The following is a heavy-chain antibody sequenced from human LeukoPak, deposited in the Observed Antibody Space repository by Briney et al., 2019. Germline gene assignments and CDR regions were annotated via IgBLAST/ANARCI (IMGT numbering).Heavy chain of an antibody. D-gene: IGHD6-6*01. CDR1: GFNFNNYG. CDR2: IRYDRSST. V-gene: IGHV3-30*02. CDR3: VKDFYQQLVQGYYFDY. Sequence: GGSLRLSCAASGFNFNNYGMHWVRQAPGKGLEGVAFIRYDRSSTFYADSVKGRFTISRDNSKTTLYLQMSSLRSDDTAVYYCVKDFYQQLVQGYYFDYWGQGTLVAVSS. J-gene: IGHJ4*02.